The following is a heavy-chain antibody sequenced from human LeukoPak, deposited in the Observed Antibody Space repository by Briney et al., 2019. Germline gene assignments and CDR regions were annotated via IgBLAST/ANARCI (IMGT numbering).Heavy chain of an antibody. D-gene: IGHD1-14*01. CDR2: IIPIFGTA. Sequence: SVKVSCKASGGTFSSYAISWVRQAPGQGLEWMGGIIPIFGTANYAQRFQGRVTITTDESTSTAYMVLSSLRSEDTAVYYCAGDYRDAFDIWGQGTMVTVSS. CDR3: AGDYRDAFDI. J-gene: IGHJ3*02. CDR1: GGTFSSYA. V-gene: IGHV1-69*05.